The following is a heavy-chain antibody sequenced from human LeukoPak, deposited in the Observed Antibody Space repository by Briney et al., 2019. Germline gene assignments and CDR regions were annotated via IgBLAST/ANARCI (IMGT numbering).Heavy chain of an antibody. CDR3: ARVPGFSRGGHFDY. CDR2: INPNSGGT. J-gene: IGHJ4*02. Sequence: ASVKLSCNASGYTVCGFYMHWVRQAPGQGLEWMGWINPNSGGTNYAKKFHARGTMTTDTSISTAYMELSSLRSDDTAVYYCARVPGFSRGGHFDYWGQGTLVSVSS. V-gene: IGHV1-2*02. D-gene: IGHD3-10*01. CDR1: GYTVCGFY.